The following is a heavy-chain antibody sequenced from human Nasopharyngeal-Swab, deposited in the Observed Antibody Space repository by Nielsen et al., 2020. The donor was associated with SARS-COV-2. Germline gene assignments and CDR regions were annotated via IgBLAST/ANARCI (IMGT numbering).Heavy chain of an antibody. CDR2: INHSGST. D-gene: IGHD2-21*02. V-gene: IGHV4-34*01. J-gene: IGHJ4*02. Sequence: GSLRLSFAVYGGSFSGYYWSWIRQPPGKGLEWIGEINHSGSTNYNPSLKSRVTISVDTSKNQFSLKLSSVTAADTAVYYCAREKRVVVTAGGFDYWGQGTLVTVSS. CDR3: AREKRVVVTAGGFDY. CDR1: GGSFSGYY.